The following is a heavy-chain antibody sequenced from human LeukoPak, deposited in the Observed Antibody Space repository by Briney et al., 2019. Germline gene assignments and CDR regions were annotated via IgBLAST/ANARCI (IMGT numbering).Heavy chain of an antibody. V-gene: IGHV3-23*01. J-gene: IGHJ4*02. CDR1: GFTFSSYA. D-gene: IGHD2-15*01. Sequence: PGGSLRLSCAASGFTFSSYAMSWVRQAPGKGLEWVSAISGSGGSTYYADSVKGRFTISRDNSKNTLYLQMNSLRAEDTAVYYCAKSPFPFAATRYYFDYWGQGTLVTVSS. CDR3: AKSPFPFAATRYYFDY. CDR2: ISGSGGST.